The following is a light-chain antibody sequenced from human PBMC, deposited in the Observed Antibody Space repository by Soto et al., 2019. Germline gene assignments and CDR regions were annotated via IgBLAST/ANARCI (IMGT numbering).Light chain of an antibody. V-gene: IGLV2-14*01. J-gene: IGLJ1*01. CDR1: SSDVGGYNF. CDR2: EVT. Sequence: QSVVTQPGSVSGSPGQSIAISCTGTSSDVGGYNFVSWYQQHPGEAPKLIIHEVTNRPSGVSDRFSGSKSGNTASLTISGLQADDEADYYCGSHTAYNTRVFGSGTKVTVL. CDR3: GSHTAYNTRV.